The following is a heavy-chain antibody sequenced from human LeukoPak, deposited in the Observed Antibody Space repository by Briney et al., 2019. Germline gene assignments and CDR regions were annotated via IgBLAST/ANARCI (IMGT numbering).Heavy chain of an antibody. J-gene: IGHJ4*02. D-gene: IGHD3-10*01. Sequence: PSETLSLTCTVSGGSVNSSSYYWGWIRQPPGKALEWIGSVYHSGYTYYNPSLKSRVTISIGTSKNQFSLRLSSVTAADTAVYYCARSSMFRGVTFDYWGQGTLVTVSS. CDR2: VYHSGYT. CDR3: ARSSMFRGVTFDY. CDR1: GGSVNSSSYY. V-gene: IGHV4-39*01.